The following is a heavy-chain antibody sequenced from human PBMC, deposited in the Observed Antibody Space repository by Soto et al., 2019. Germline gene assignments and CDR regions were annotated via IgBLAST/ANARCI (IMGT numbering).Heavy chain of an antibody. J-gene: IGHJ4*02. V-gene: IGHV4-30-4*01. D-gene: IGHD1-1*01. CDR1: GGSINSDEYY. CDR3: ARDRSNSPDLFDS. Sequence: QVQLQESCPGLVKPSQTLSLTCSVSGGSINSDEYYWTWIRQPPGGGLEWIGHVYYTGRTSYSPYLNSRLTISVDTSKNQFSLRLNSASAADTAVYYCARDRSNSPDLFDSWGQGTLVTVSS. CDR2: VYYTGRT.